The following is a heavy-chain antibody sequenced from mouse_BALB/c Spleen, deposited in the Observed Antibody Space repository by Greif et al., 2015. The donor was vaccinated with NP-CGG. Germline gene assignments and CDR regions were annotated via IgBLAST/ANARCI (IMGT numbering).Heavy chain of an antibody. V-gene: IGHV5-6-3*01. CDR3: ARAHLYGKGVLAY. J-gene: IGHJ3*01. CDR2: INSNGGST. CDR1: GFTFSSYG. D-gene: IGHD2-1*01. Sequence: EVKLVESGGGLVQPGGSLKLSCAASGFTFSSYGMSWVRQTPDKRLELVATINSNGGSTYYPDSVKGRFTISRDNAKNTLYLQMSSLKSEDTAMYYCARAHLYGKGVLAYWGQGTLVTVSA.